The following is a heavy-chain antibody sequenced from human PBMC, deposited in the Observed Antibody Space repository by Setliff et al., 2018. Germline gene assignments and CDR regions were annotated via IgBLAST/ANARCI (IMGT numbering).Heavy chain of an antibody. J-gene: IGHJ4*02. V-gene: IGHV3-48*04. Sequence: PGGSLRLSCAASGFTFSSYSMNWVRQAPGKGLEWVSYISSSSSTICYADSVKGRYTISRDNAKNSLYLQMNSLRAEDTAVYYCARDLLRHYYDSSGYPDYWGQGTLVTVSS. CDR3: ARDLLRHYYDSSGYPDY. CDR2: ISSSSSTI. D-gene: IGHD3-22*01. CDR1: GFTFSSYS.